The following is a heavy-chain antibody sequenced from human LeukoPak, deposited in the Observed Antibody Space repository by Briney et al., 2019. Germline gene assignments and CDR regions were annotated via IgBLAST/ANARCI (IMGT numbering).Heavy chain of an antibody. Sequence: PGGSLRLSCAASGFSFDDYAMHWVRQAPGKGLEWVSGISWNSGSIGYADSVKGRFTISRDNAKNSLYLQMNSLRAEDTALYYCAKDIAAAGTAGYFDYWGQGTLVTVSS. CDR2: ISWNSGSI. D-gene: IGHD6-13*01. CDR3: AKDIAAAGTAGYFDY. J-gene: IGHJ4*02. CDR1: GFSFDDYA. V-gene: IGHV3-9*01.